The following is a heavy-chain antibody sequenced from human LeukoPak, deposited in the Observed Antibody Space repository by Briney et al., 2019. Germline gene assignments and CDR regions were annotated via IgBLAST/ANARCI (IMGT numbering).Heavy chain of an antibody. V-gene: IGHV3-23*01. CDR3: AKPHTTGNNYYYYMDV. CDR1: GFTFSNYA. Sequence: PGGSLRLSCVASGFTFSNYAMSWVRQAPGKGLEWVSAISSSGASTFYADSVKGRFTISRDNSKNTLYLQMNSLRAEDTAVYYFAKPHTTGNNYYYYMDVWGKGTTVTVSS. CDR2: ISSSGAST. D-gene: IGHD1-1*01. J-gene: IGHJ6*03.